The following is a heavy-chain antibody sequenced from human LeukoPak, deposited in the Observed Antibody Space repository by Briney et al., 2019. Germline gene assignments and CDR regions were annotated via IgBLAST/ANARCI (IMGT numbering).Heavy chain of an antibody. CDR3: AKTRGYSSDAFDI. J-gene: IGHJ3*02. CDR1: EFTFSSYA. D-gene: IGHD5-18*01. CDR2: ISGGGSNT. Sequence: GGSLRPSCTASEFTFSSYAMTWVRQAPGKGLEWVPGISGGGSNTYYADSVKGRFTISRDNPKSTLYLQLNSLRAEDTALYYCAKTRGYSSDAFDIWGQGTMVTVSS. V-gene: IGHV3-23*01.